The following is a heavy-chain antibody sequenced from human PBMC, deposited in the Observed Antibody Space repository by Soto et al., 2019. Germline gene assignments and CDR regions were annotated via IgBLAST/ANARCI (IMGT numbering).Heavy chain of an antibody. CDR2: IHHSGGP. Sequence: SETLSLTCAVSGGPIIINEWWSWVRQPPGKGLEWIGDIHHSGGPNYNPSLQSRLTISIDKDKNEFSLKVTSVTTADTAVYYCATRAAVTGPTWGQGTLVTVSS. J-gene: IGHJ5*02. D-gene: IGHD6-19*01. CDR1: GGPIIINEW. V-gene: IGHV4-4*02. CDR3: ATRAAVTGPT.